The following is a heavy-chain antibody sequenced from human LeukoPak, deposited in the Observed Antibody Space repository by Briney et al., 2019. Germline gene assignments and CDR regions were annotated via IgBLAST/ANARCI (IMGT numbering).Heavy chain of an antibody. Sequence: GGSLRLSCGASGLTFRNAWMTWVRQVPGKGLEWVGRIKSKIDGGITDYAAPVRGRFTISRDDSKNTLFLQMNSLKTENTAVYYCTTDHCSVTSTDCSLTFYFDYWGQGILVTVSS. V-gene: IGHV3-15*01. CDR2: IKSKIDGGIT. D-gene: IGHD2-2*01. CDR1: GLTFRNAW. CDR3: TTDHCSVTSTDCSLTFYFDY. J-gene: IGHJ4*02.